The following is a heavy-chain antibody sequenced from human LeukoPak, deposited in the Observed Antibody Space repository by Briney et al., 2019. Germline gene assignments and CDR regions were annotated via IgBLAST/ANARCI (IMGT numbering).Heavy chain of an antibody. CDR3: ARVRTYYDILTGYYNDAFDI. V-gene: IGHV1-2*02. CDR2: INPNSGGT. D-gene: IGHD3-9*01. J-gene: IGHJ3*02. Sequence: ASVKVSCKASGYTFTCYYMHWVRQAPGQGLEWMGWINPNSGGTNYAQKFQGRVTMTRDTSISTAYMELSRLRSDDTAVYYCARVRTYYDILTGYYNDAFDIWGQGTMVTVSS. CDR1: GYTFTCYY.